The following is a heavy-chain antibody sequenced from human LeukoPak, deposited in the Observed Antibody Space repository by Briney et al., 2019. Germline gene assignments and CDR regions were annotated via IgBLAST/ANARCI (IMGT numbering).Heavy chain of an antibody. J-gene: IGHJ3*02. V-gene: IGHV3-21*04. D-gene: IGHD4-17*01. CDR2: ISSSSSYI. Sequence: GGSLRLSCAASGFTFSSYSMNWVRQAPGKGLEWVSSISSSSSYIYYADSVKGRFTISRDNAKNSLYLQMNSLRAEDTALYHCAREGATVTAFDIWGQGTMVTVSS. CDR3: AREGATVTAFDI. CDR1: GFTFSSYS.